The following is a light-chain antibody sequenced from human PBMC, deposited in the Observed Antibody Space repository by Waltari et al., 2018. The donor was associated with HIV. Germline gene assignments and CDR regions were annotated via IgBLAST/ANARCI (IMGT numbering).Light chain of an antibody. V-gene: IGLV1-40*01. CDR3: QSYDSSLTGSV. CDR1: RSNIGGWSA. CDR2: CNT. J-gene: IGLJ2*01. Sequence: QAVLSQPPSLSGAPGEGVRVACTGSRSNIGGWSAEHWYQQLPGTAPKLLIYCNTNRPSGVPDRFSGSKSGTSPSLAITGLQAEDEADYYCQSYDSSLTGSVFGGGTKLTVL.